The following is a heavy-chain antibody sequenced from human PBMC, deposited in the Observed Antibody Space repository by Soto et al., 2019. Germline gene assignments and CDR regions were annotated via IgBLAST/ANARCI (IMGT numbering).Heavy chain of an antibody. CDR1: GYTFTTYA. Sequence: QVQLVQSGAEVKKPGASVKVSCKASGYTFTTYAISWVRQAPGQGLEWMGRISTYNGNTKYAQKLQGRVTMTTDTSTSTAYMELRSLRSDDTAVYYCARDPQYSTWSQVFDSWGQGTLVTVSS. D-gene: IGHD6-6*01. J-gene: IGHJ4*02. V-gene: IGHV1-18*01. CDR2: ISTYNGNT. CDR3: ARDPQYSTWSQVFDS.